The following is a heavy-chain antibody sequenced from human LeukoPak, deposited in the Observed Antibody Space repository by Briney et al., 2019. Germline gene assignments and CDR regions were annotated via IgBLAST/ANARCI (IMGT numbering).Heavy chain of an antibody. J-gene: IGHJ4*02. Sequence: GGSLRLSCAASGFTVSSNYMSWVRQAPGKGLEWVSVIYSGGSTYYADSVKGRFTISRDNSKNTLYLQMNSLRAEDTAVYYCARLQYYYDSSGYYSRSDYFDYWGQGTLVTVSS. CDR1: GFTVSSNY. D-gene: IGHD3-22*01. CDR3: ARLQYYYDSSGYYSRSDYFDY. CDR2: IYSGGST. V-gene: IGHV3-53*01.